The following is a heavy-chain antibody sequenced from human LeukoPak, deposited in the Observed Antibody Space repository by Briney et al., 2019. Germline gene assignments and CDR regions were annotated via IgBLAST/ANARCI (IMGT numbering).Heavy chain of an antibody. V-gene: IGHV1-2*02. CDR1: GYSFTGYY. D-gene: IGHD2-15*01. CDR2: INPNSGGT. J-gene: IGHJ5*02. Sequence: ASVKVSCKTSGYSFTGYYIHWVRQAPGQGFEWLGWINPNSGGTNYAQMFQDSVSMTRDTSINTAYMELSSLRFDDTAVYYCARGVAPAGRRLDPWGQGTLITVSS. CDR3: ARGVAPAGRRLDP.